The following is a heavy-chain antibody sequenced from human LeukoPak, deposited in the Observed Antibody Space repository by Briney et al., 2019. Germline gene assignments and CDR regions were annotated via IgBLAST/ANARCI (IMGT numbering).Heavy chain of an antibody. V-gene: IGHV3-23*01. CDR2: ISGSGGST. CDR1: GFTFSSYG. J-gene: IGHJ6*03. Sequence: GGSLRLSCAASGFTFSSYGMSWVRQAPGKGLEWVSAISGSGGSTYYADSVQGWFTISRDNSKNTLYLQMNSLRAEDTAVYYCAKLPRGYSYYYYYMDVWGKGTTVTISS. CDR3: AKLPRGYSYYYYYMDV. D-gene: IGHD5-18*01.